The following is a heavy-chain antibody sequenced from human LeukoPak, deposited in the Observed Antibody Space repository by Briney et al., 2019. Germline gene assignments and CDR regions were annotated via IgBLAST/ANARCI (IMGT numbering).Heavy chain of an antibody. CDR3: ARGRQVDRYYFDY. CDR1: GFTFSSYW. CDR2: INTDGSST. V-gene: IGHV3-74*01. Sequence: EGSLRLSCAPSGFTFSSYWMHWVRQAPGKGLVWVSRINTDGSSTSYADSVKGRFTISRDNAKNTLYLQMNSLRAEDTAVYYCARGRQVDRYYFDYWGQGTLVTVSS. J-gene: IGHJ4*02. D-gene: IGHD3/OR15-3a*01.